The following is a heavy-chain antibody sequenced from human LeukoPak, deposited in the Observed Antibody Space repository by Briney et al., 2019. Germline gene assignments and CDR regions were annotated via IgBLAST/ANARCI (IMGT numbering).Heavy chain of an antibody. Sequence: GGSLKLSCATSGFTFSGSAMHWVRQASGKGLEWVGRIRSKVANYATAYAASVKGSFTISRDDSENTAYLQMNSLKTGDTAVYYCARTPPGIANAFYFDYWGQGILVTVSS. V-gene: IGHV3-73*01. CDR3: ARTPPGIANAFYFDY. CDR2: IRSKVANYAT. J-gene: IGHJ4*02. D-gene: IGHD6-13*01. CDR1: GFTFSGSA.